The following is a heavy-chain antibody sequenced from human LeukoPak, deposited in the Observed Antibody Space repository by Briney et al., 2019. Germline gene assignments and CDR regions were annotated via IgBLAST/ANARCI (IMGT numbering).Heavy chain of an antibody. CDR2: IYRGTTT. CDR1: GITVSSNY. V-gene: IGHV3-53*01. D-gene: IGHD2-21*01. CDR3: ARVADTHIFDY. J-gene: IGHJ4*02. Sequence: GGSLRLSCEASGITVSSNYMSWVRRAPGKGLEWVSVIYRGTTTDYADSVKGRFTISKDNSRNTLYLQMNSLRAEDTALYYCARVADTHIFDYWGQGTLVTVSS.